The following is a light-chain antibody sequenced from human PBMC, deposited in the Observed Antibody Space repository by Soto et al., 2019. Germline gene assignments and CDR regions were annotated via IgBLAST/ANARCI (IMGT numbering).Light chain of an antibody. CDR3: SSYAGSNRGV. Sequence: QSALTQPPSASGSPGQSVTISCTGTSSDVGGYNYVSWYQQHPGKAPKLMIYELSKRPSGVPDRFSGSKSGNTASLNVSGLQAEDEADYYCSSYAGSNRGVFGGGTKLTVL. J-gene: IGLJ2*01. CDR2: ELS. V-gene: IGLV2-8*01. CDR1: SSDVGGYNY.